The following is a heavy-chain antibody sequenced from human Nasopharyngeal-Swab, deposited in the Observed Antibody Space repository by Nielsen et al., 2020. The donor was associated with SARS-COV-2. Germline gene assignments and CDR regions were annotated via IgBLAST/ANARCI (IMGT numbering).Heavy chain of an antibody. D-gene: IGHD2/OR15-2a*01. CDR3: AKDLRGPYFF. CDR2: IVGRGDISGSGGNT. J-gene: IGHJ4*02. Sequence: GESLKISCVASGYSFRTYGMSWVRQAPGKGLEWVAAIVGRGDISGSGGNTYYADFVKGRFTISRDNSKNTLSLQMNSLRAEDTAVYYCAKDLRGPYFFWGQGTLVTVSS. CDR1: GYSFRTYG. V-gene: IGHV3-23*01.